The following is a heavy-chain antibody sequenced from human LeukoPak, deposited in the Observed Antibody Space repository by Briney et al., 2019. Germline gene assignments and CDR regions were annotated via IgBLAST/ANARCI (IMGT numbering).Heavy chain of an antibody. CDR2: IIPIFGTA. D-gene: IGHD3-22*01. V-gene: IGHV1-69*06. J-gene: IGHJ5*02. CDR3: ARTFSRDSSGYYGSFGFDP. Sequence: GASVKVSCKASGGTFSSYAISWVRQAPGQGLEWMGGIIPIFGTANYAQKFQGRVTITADKSTSTAYMELSSLRSDDTAVYYCARTFSRDSSGYYGSFGFDPWGQGTLVTVSS. CDR1: GGTFSSYA.